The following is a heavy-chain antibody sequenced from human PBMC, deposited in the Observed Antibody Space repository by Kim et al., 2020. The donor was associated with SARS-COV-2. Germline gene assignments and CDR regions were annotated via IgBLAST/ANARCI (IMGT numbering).Heavy chain of an antibody. D-gene: IGHD6-6*01. J-gene: IGHJ5*02. Sequence: NYNPALKSRVTISVDTSKNQFSLQLSSVTAADTAVYYCARGEYSLNWFDPWGQGTLVTVSS. CDR3: ARGEYSLNWFDP. V-gene: IGHV4-59*09.